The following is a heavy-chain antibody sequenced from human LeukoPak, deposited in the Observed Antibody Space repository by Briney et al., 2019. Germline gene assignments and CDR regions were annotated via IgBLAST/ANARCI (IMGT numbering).Heavy chain of an antibody. CDR2: ISYDGSNK. V-gene: IGHV3-30-3*01. Sequence: GGSLRLSCAASGFTFSSYAMHWVRQAPGKGLEWVAVISYDGSNKYYADSVKGRFTISRDNSKNTLYLQMNSLRAEDTAVYYCAKDLYYYGSGRNAFDIWGQGTMVTVSS. D-gene: IGHD3-10*01. J-gene: IGHJ3*02. CDR3: AKDLYYYGSGRNAFDI. CDR1: GFTFSSYA.